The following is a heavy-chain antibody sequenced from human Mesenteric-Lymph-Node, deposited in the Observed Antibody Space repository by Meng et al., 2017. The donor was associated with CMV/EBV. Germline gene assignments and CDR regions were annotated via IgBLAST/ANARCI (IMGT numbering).Heavy chain of an antibody. CDR1: GFTFSDYY. J-gene: IGHJ6*02. CDR3: ARSRGRAAPPLYGMDV. D-gene: IGHD2-15*01. CDR2: ISSSGSTI. Sequence: GESLKISCAASGFTFSDYYMSWIRQTPGKGLEYISYISSSGSTIFYADSVKGRFTISRDNAKNSLYLQMNSLRADDTAVYYCARSRGRAAPPLYGMDVWGQGTTVTVSS. V-gene: IGHV3-11*04.